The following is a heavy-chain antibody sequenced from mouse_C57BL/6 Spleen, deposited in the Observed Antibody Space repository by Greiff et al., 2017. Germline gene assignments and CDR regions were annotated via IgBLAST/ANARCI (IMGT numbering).Heavy chain of an antibody. D-gene: IGHD1-1*01. CDR2: LYPGDGDT. CDR1: GYAFSSYW. Sequence: VQLQQSGAELVKPGASVKISCKASGYAFSSYWMNWVKQRPGTGLEWIGQLYPGDGDTNYNGKFKGKATLTADKSSSTAYMQLSSLTSEDAAVYVCARGGDYYGSSYDYWGQGTTLTVSS. CDR3: ARGGDYYGSSYDY. J-gene: IGHJ2*01. V-gene: IGHV1-80*01.